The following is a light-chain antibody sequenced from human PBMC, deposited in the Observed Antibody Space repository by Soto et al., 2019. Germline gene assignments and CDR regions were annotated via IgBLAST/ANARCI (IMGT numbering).Light chain of an antibody. V-gene: IGKV1-39*01. J-gene: IGKJ1*01. CDR3: QQSYSTTWT. CDR1: QGISTY. Sequence: DIQITQSRSCMYASXGGCVPIAXXASQGISTYLNWYQQKPGKAPKLLIYAASSLQSGVPSRFSGSGSETDFTLTISSLQPEDFATYSCQQSYSTTWTFGQGTKVDIK. CDR2: AAS.